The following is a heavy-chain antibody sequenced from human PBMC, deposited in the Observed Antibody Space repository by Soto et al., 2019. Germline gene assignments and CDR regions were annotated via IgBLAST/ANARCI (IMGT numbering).Heavy chain of an antibody. J-gene: IGHJ4*02. V-gene: IGHV3-48*02. CDR2: ISSSSSTI. D-gene: IGHD3-22*01. CDR3: ARDLPTYYYDSSGSLGFDY. CDR1: GFTFSTYS. Sequence: PGGSLRLSCAASGFTFSTYSMNWVRQAPGKGLEWVSYISSSSSTIYYADSVKGRFTISRDNAKNSLYLQMNSLRDEDTAVYYCARDLPTYYYDSSGSLGFDYWGQGTLVTVSS.